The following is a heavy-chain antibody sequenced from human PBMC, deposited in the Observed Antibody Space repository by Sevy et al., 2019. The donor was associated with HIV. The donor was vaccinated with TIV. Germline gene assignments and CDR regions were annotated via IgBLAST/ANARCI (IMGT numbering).Heavy chain of an antibody. CDR3: ANAYSGSYSHSYLYALDV. CDR1: GFSFSYYG. Sequence: GGSLRLSCTGSGFSFSYYGIYWVRQAPGKGLDWVALISHDGINEYYADSVKGRFTISRDNSRNTVYLEMNSLRNEDTAIYFCANAYSGSYSHSYLYALDVWGQGTTVTVSS. V-gene: IGHV3-30*18. CDR2: ISHDGINE. J-gene: IGHJ6*02. D-gene: IGHD1-26*01.